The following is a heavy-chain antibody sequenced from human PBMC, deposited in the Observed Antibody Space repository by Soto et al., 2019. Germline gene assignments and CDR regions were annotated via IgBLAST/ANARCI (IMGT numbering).Heavy chain of an antibody. CDR3: ARARMVRGVVTYFFDL. CDR2: ISGYNGNT. D-gene: IGHD3-10*01. CDR1: GYTFTTYG. Sequence: SVKVSCKASGYTFTTYGFSWVRQAPGQGLEWLGWISGYNGNTNYAQRFQDRVTMTTDTSTSTAYLHLTSLSSDDTALYYCARARMVRGVVTYFFDLWGQGTPVTVSS. V-gene: IGHV1-18*04. J-gene: IGHJ4*02.